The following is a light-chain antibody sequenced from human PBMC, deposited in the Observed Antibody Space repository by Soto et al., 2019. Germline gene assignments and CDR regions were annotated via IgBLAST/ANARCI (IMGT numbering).Light chain of an antibody. CDR3: QQRSNWPPRFT. Sequence: EIVLTQSPATLSLSPGERATLSCRASQSVSSYLAWYQQKPGQAPRLLIYDASNSATGIPARFSGSGSGTDFNLNISSLEPEDFAVYYCQQRSNWPPRFTFGPGTKVDIK. CDR1: QSVSSY. V-gene: IGKV3-11*01. CDR2: DAS. J-gene: IGKJ3*01.